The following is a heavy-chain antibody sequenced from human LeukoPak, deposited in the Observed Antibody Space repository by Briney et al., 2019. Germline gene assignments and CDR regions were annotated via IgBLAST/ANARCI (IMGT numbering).Heavy chain of an antibody. V-gene: IGHV1-69*05. D-gene: IGHD1-26*01. CDR1: GGTFSSYA. J-gene: IGHJ6*03. CDR3: ARDRIEPIVGATRYYYYMDV. Sequence: SVKVSCKASGGTFSSYAISWVRQAPGQGLEWMGRIIPIFGTANYAQKFQGRVTITTDESTSTAYMELSSLRSEDTAVYYCARDRIEPIVGATRYYYYMDVWGKGTTVTVS. CDR2: IIPIFGTA.